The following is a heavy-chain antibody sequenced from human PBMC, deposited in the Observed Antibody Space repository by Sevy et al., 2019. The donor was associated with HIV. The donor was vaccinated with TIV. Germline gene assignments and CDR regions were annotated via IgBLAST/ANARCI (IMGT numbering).Heavy chain of an antibody. Sequence: GGSLRLSCIGSGFSFSYYGIHWVRQAPGKGLDWVALISHDGINEYYADSVKGRFTICRDNSKITVYLEMNSLRNEDTAIYFCANAYSGRYSHSYLYALDVWGQATTVTVS. V-gene: IGHV3-30*18. CDR2: ISHDGINE. J-gene: IGHJ6*02. CDR3: ANAYSGRYSHSYLYALDV. D-gene: IGHD1-26*01. CDR1: GFSFSYYG.